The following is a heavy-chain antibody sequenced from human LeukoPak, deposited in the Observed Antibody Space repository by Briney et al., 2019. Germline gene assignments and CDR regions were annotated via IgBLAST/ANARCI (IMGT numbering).Heavy chain of an antibody. CDR3: AREEYNWNDEANWFDP. D-gene: IGHD1-1*01. CDR2: IYYSGST. CDR1: GGSVSSGSYY. V-gene: IGHV4-61*01. Sequence: SETLSLTCTVSGGSVSSGSYYWRWIRQPPGKGLEWIGYIYYSGSTNYNPSLKSRVTISVDTSKNQFSLKLSSVTAADTAVYYCAREEYNWNDEANWFDPWGQGTLVTVSS. J-gene: IGHJ5*02.